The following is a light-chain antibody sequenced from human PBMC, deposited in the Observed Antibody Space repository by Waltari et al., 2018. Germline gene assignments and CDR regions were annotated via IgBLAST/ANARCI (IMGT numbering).Light chain of an antibody. CDR2: EVS. CDR3: CSCVGRNIYWV. Sequence: QSALTQPPSASGSPGQSVTISCTGTSSDVGGYQYVSWYQQHPGKAPKLIIYEVSKRPSGVPDRFSGSKSGNTASLTVSGLQAEDEADYYCCSCVGRNIYWVFGGGTKLTVL. J-gene: IGLJ3*02. CDR1: SSDVGGYQY. V-gene: IGLV2-8*01.